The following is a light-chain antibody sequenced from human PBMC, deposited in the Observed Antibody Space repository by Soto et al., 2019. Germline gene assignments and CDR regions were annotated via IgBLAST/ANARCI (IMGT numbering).Light chain of an antibody. V-gene: IGKV3-20*01. J-gene: IGKJ1*01. CDR2: GAS. CDR3: QQYGSSLTWR. CDR1: QSVSSIY. Sequence: IVLTQSTGTLSFSPGARATLSCRATQSVSSIYLAWYQQKPAQAHRLLIYGASSRATGIPDRFSGSGSGTDFTLTISRLEPEDFAVYYCQQYGSSLTWRFGQGTKPDIK.